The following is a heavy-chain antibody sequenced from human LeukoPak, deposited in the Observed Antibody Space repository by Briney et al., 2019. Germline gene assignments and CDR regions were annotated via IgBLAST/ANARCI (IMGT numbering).Heavy chain of an antibody. CDR3: VREGNIAAAGTLYYYYGMDV. J-gene: IGHJ6*02. CDR1: GFTLSSYG. Sequence: GGSLRLSCAASGFTLSSYGVHWVRQAPGKGLEWVAVSWYDGTKKYSADFVKGRFTISRDNSKNTLYLHMNSLRAEDTAVYYCVREGNIAAAGTLYYYYGMDVWGQGTTVTVSS. D-gene: IGHD6-13*01. V-gene: IGHV3-33*01. CDR2: SWYDGTKK.